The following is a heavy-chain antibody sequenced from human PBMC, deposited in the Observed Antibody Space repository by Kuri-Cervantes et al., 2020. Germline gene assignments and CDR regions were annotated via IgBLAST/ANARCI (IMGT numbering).Heavy chain of an antibody. CDR1: GFTFSSYA. V-gene: IGHV3-30-3*01. D-gene: IGHD1-26*01. CDR2: ISYDGSNK. CDR3: ARDGRELLLYYYYGMDV. Sequence: GESLKISCAASGFTFSSYAMHWVRQAPGKGLEWVAVISYDGSNKYYADSVKGRFTISRDNSKNTLYLQMNSLRAEDTAVYYCARDGRELLLYYYYGMDVWGQGTTVTDSS. J-gene: IGHJ6*02.